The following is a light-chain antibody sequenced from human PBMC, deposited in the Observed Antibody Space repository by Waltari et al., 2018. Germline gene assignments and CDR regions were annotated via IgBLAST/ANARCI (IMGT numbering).Light chain of an antibody. CDR2: HAS. J-gene: IGKJ1*01. V-gene: IGKV3-20*01. CDR3: QHYGSLPVT. Sequence: EIVFTQSPGTLSLSSGESATLSCRTSQSISKHLSWYQQKPGQAPRLLIYHASSRATGIPGRFSGSGSWTDFSLTISRLGPEDFAVYYWQHYGSLPVTFGQGTKVEIK. CDR1: QSISKH.